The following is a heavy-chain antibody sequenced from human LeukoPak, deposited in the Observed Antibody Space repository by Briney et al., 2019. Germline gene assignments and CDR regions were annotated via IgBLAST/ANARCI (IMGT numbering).Heavy chain of an antibody. Sequence: SETLSLTCTVSGGSISSSSYYWGWIRQPPGKGLEWIGSIYYSGSTYYNPSLKSRVTISVDTSKNQFSLKLSSVTAADTAVYYCARRGRCYDFWSGYPSDYWGQGTLVTVSS. V-gene: IGHV4-39*01. D-gene: IGHD3-3*01. CDR2: IYYSGST. CDR3: ARRGRCYDFWSGYPSDY. CDR1: GGSISSSSYY. J-gene: IGHJ4*02.